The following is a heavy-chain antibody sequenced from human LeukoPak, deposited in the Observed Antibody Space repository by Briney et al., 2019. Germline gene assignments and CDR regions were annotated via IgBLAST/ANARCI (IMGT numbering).Heavy chain of an antibody. CDR3: ARHYGGNSSRRHFDY. CDR2: IYYSGST. CDR1: GGSISSYY. V-gene: IGHV4-59*08. D-gene: IGHD4-17*01. Sequence: PSETLSLTCTVSGGSISSYYWSWIRQPPGKGLEWIGYIYYSGSTNYNPSLKSRVTISVDTSKNQFSLKLSSVTAADTAVYYCARHYGGNSSRRHFDYWGQGTLVTVSS. J-gene: IGHJ4*02.